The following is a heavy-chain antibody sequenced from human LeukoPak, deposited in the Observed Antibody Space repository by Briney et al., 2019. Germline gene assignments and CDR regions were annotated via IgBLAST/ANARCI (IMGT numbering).Heavy chain of an antibody. Sequence: GGSLRLSCAASGFTFSRNAIQWGRQGPGKGLEWVSYIAHHGSNKYYADSVKGRYTISRDNSKRTLYLQMNSLRADDTAVYYCAKDGSWSCTDGGQGTLVTVSS. CDR1: GFTFSRNA. V-gene: IGHV3-30*02. CDR2: IAHHGSNK. J-gene: IGHJ4*02. CDR3: AKDGSWSCTD. D-gene: IGHD2-8*02.